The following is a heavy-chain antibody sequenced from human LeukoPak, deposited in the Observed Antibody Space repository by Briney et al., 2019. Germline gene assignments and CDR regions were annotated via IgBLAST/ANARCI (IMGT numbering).Heavy chain of an antibody. J-gene: IGHJ3*02. V-gene: IGHV3-11*04. CDR1: GFTFSDYY. CDR2: ISSSGSTI. D-gene: IGHD4-11*01. Sequence: GGSLRLSCAASGFTFSDYYMSWIRQAPGKGLEWVSYISSSGSTIYYADSVKGRFTISRDNAKNSLYLQMNSLRAEDTAVYYCARLQYPNTADRDAFDIWGQGTMVTVSS. CDR3: ARLQYPNTADRDAFDI.